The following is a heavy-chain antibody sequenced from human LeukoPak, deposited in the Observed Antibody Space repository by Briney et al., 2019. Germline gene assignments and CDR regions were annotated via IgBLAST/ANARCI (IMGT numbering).Heavy chain of an antibody. CDR3: ARPRMEYYGSGIHYSYCYLDV. D-gene: IGHD3-10*01. CDR1: GGAFTRSA. V-gene: IGHV1-69*13. J-gene: IGHJ6*03. Sequence: SVKVSCKASGGAFTRSAVSWVRQAPGQGLEWMGGVIPHSGIANYAQKLQGRVTLTADASTSTAYMQLNSLRSEDTDVYHCARPRMEYYGSGIHYSYCYLDVWGSGTAVSVSS. CDR2: VIPHSGIA.